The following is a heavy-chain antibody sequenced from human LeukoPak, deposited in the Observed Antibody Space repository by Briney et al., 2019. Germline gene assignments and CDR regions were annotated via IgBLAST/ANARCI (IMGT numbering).Heavy chain of an antibody. Sequence: GASVKVSCKASGYTFTGYYMHWVRQAPGQGLEWMGWINPNSGGTNYAQKFQGRVTMIRDTSISTAYMELSRLRSDDTAVYYCAKPHYYYDSSGYGYWGQGTLVTVSS. CDR3: AKPHYYYDSSGYGY. J-gene: IGHJ4*02. CDR1: GYTFTGYY. V-gene: IGHV1-2*02. D-gene: IGHD3-22*01. CDR2: INPNSGGT.